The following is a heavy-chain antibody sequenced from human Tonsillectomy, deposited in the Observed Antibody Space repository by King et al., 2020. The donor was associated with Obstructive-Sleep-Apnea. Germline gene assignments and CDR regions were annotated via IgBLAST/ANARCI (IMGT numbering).Heavy chain of an antibody. Sequence: QLVQSRAEVKKAGESLRISCKGSGYRFTNYWIGWMRQMPGKGLEWMGIIYPGDSDTRYSPSFQGQVTISADKSITTANLQWSSLKASDTAMYYCARSIDFGDPSWYFDYWGQGTLVTVSS. J-gene: IGHJ4*02. V-gene: IGHV5-51*01. CDR2: IYPGDSDT. CDR1: GYRFTNYW. D-gene: IGHD4-17*01. CDR3: ARSIDFGDPSWYFDY.